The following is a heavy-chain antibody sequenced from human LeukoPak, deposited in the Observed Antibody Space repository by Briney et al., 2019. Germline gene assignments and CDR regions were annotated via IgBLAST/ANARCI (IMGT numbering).Heavy chain of an antibody. D-gene: IGHD4-17*01. CDR3: ARDLSYGEYDY. Sequence: SETLSLTCTVSGGPISSHYWSWIRQPPGKGLEWIGYIYYSGSTNYSPSLKSRVTISVDTSKNQFSLKLSSVTAADTAVYYCARDLSYGEYDYWGQGTLVTVSS. CDR2: IYYSGST. J-gene: IGHJ4*02. V-gene: IGHV4-59*11. CDR1: GGPISSHY.